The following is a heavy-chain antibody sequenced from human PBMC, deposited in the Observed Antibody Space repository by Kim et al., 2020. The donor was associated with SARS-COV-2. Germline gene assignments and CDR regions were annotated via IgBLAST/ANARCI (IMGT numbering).Heavy chain of an antibody. CDR1: GGSFSGYY. CDR2: INLGGST. D-gene: IGHD5-18*01. J-gene: IGHJ3*02. CDR3: ARGVNLRGYSYAYARGHAFDI. V-gene: IGHV4-34*01. Sequence: SETLSLTCAVYGGSFSGYYWSWIRQPPGKGLEWIGEINLGGSTNYNPSLKSRVTLSVDTSKNQFSLKLSSVTAADTALYYCARGVNLRGYSYAYARGHAFDIWGQGTMVTVSS.